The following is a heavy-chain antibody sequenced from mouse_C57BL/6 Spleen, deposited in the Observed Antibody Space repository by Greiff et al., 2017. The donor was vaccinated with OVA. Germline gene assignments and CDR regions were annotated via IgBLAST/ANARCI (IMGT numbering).Heavy chain of an antibody. Sequence: QVQLQQPGAELVRPGSSVKLSCKASGYTFTSYWMHWVKQRPIQGLEWIGNIDPSDSETHYNQKFKDKATLTVDKSSSTAYMQLSSRTSEDSAVYYCARGESYDGSRFADWGQGTLVTVSA. D-gene: IGHD2-3*01. CDR3: ARGESYDGSRFAD. J-gene: IGHJ3*01. CDR1: GYTFTSYW. CDR2: IDPSDSET. V-gene: IGHV1-52*01.